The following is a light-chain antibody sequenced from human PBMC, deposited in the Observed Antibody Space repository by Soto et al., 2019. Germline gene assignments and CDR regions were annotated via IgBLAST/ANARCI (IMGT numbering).Light chain of an antibody. Sequence: EIVLTQSPGTLSLSPGERATLSCRASKTVRTNYLAWFQHKPGQAPRLLIYGASSRATGIPDRFSGSGSRTDFTLTINGLEPEDFAVYFCPQYSDSPLTFGGGTKVEIK. CDR3: PQYSDSPLT. CDR2: GAS. CDR1: KTVRTNY. J-gene: IGKJ4*01. V-gene: IGKV3-20*01.